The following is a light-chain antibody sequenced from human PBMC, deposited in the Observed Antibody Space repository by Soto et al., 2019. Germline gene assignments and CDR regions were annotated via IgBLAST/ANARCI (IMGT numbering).Light chain of an antibody. CDR1: QSINTY. V-gene: IGKV1-39*01. J-gene: IGKJ4*01. Sequence: DIQMTQSPSSLSASIGDRVTITCRASQSINTYLNWYQQKPGKAPKLLIYATSRLQSGVPSRFSGDGSGTDFTLTISSLQPEDFASYYCQQSYISPLTLGGGTKVEIK. CDR3: QQSYISPLT. CDR2: ATS.